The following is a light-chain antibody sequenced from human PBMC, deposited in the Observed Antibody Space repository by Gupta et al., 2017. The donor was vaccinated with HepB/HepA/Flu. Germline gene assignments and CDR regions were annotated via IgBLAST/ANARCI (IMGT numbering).Light chain of an antibody. CDR2: AAS. Sequence: IQMTHSPSSLSASVGDRVTITCRASQSISSYLNWYQQKPVKAPKLLIYAASSLQSGVPSRFTGSGSVTDFTLTISRLQPEDFATYYCQQSAGTPKTFGQGTKVEIK. J-gene: IGKJ1*01. V-gene: IGKV1-39*01. CDR3: QQSAGTPKT. CDR1: QSISSY.